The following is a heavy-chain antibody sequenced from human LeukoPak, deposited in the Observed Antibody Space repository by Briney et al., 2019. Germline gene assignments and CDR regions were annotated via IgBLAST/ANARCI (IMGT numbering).Heavy chain of an antibody. D-gene: IGHD3-22*01. CDR2: INHSGST. CDR3: ARVPYYYDSSGLDY. V-gene: IGHV4-34*01. J-gene: IGHJ4*02. CDR1: GFTFNTYT. Sequence: PGGSLRLSCAASGFTFNTYTMNWVRQPPGKGLEWIGEINHSGSTNYNPSLKSRVTISVDTSKNQFSLKLSSVTAADTAVYYCARVPYYYDSSGLDYWGQGTLVTVSS.